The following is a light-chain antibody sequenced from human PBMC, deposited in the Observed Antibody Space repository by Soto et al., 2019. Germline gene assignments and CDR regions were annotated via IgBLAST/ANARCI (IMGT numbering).Light chain of an antibody. CDR3: SSYTSSSTPVYV. V-gene: IGLV2-14*01. J-gene: IGLJ1*01. Sequence: QSALTQPASVSGSPGQSITISCTGTSSDVGGYNYVSWYQQHPGKAHKLMIYDVSNRPSGVSNRFSGSKSGNTASLTISGLQAEDEADYYCSSYTSSSTPVYVFGTGTKVTVL. CDR2: DVS. CDR1: SSDVGGYNY.